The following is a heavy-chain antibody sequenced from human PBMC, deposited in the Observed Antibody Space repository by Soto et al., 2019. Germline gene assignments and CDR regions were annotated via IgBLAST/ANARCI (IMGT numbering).Heavy chain of an antibody. CDR3: AKARHSTSWYGVEADF. Sequence: QVQLVESGGGVVQPGRSLRLSCAASGFIFSDYAMHWVRQAPGKGLEWVAVISYGGDNKYYADSVRGRFAISRDNLKKTLYLQMKSLKPKDAAVYHCAKARHSTSWYGVEADFWGQGTLVTVSS. CDR2: ISYGGDNK. D-gene: IGHD6-13*01. V-gene: IGHV3-30*09. J-gene: IGHJ4*02. CDR1: GFIFSDYA.